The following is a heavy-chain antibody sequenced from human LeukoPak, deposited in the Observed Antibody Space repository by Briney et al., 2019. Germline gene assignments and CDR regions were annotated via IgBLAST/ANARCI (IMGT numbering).Heavy chain of an antibody. D-gene: IGHD4-17*01. CDR3: AAGTTVTNFVNY. CDR2: IVVGSGNT. V-gene: IGHV1-58*02. CDR1: GFAFTSSA. Sequence: SVKVSCNASGFAFTSSAMQWVRQARGQRLEWIGWIVVGSGNTNYAQKFQERVTITRDMSTSTAYMELSSLRSEDTAVYYCAAGTTVTNFVNYWGQGTLVTVSS. J-gene: IGHJ4*02.